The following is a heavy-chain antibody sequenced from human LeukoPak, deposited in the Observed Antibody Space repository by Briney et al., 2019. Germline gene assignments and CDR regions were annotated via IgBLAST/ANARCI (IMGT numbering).Heavy chain of an antibody. CDR1: GFTFSSYG. CDR3: AKSQRWELLRLGY. D-gene: IGHD1-26*01. CDR2: ISYDGSNK. J-gene: IGHJ4*02. Sequence: GRSLRLSCAASGFTFSSYGKHWVRQAPGKGLEWVAVISYDGSNKYYADSVKGRFTISRDNSKNTLYLQMNSLRAEDTAVYYCAKSQRWELLRLGYWGQGTLVTVSS. V-gene: IGHV3-30*18.